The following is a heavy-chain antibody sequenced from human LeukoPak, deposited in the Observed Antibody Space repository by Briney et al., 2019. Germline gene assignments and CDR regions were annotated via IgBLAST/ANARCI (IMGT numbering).Heavy chain of an antibody. CDR3: ARAYYQNYFDY. CDR2: IYYSGST. CDR1: GGSISSYY. J-gene: IGHJ4*02. V-gene: IGHV4-59*01. D-gene: IGHD3-10*01. Sequence: SETLSLTCTVSGGSISSYYWSWIRQPPGKGLEWIGYIYYSGSTNYNPSLKSRVTIPVDTSKNQFSLKLSSVTAADTAVYYCARAYYQNYFDYWGQGTLVTVSS.